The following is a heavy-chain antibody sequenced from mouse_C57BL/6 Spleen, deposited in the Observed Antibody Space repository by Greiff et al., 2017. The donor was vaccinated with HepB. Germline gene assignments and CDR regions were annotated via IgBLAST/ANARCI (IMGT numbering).Heavy chain of an antibody. J-gene: IGHJ3*01. CDR1: GYTFTSYW. V-gene: IGHV1-74*01. Sequence: QVQLQQPGAELVKPGASVKVSCKASGYTFTSYWMHWVKQRPGQGLEWIGRIHPSDSDTNYNQKFKGKATLTVDKSSSTAYMQLSSLPSEDSAVYYWGGGGGYDYGAYWGQGTLVTVSA. D-gene: IGHD2-4*01. CDR2: IHPSDSDT. CDR3: GGGGGYDYGAY.